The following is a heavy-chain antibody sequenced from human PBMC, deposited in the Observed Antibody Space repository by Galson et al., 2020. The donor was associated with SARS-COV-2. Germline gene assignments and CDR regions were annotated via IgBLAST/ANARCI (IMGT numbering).Heavy chain of an antibody. CDR2: ISWSGGNV. J-gene: IGHJ6*02. CDR1: GFTFDNYA. CDR3: AKGRVIGSLYGMDV. Sequence: GGSLRLSCAASGFTFDNYAMNWVRQAPGKGLEWVSIISWSGGNVAYARSLRGRFTISRDNAKNSVYLQMNSLRPDDTAIYYCAKGRVIGSLYGMDVWGQGTSVTVSS. D-gene: IGHD2-21*01. V-gene: IGHV3-9*01.